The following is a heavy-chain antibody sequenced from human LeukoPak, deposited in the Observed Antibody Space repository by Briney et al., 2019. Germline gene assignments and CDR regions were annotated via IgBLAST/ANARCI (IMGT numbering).Heavy chain of an antibody. Sequence: GGSLRLSCAASGFTFSSYSMNWVRQAPGKGLEWVSSISSSSSYIYYADSVKGRFTISRDNAKNSLYLQINSLRAEDMAVYYCARDYYDSSGYLSEYYFDYWGQGTLVTVSS. J-gene: IGHJ4*02. D-gene: IGHD3-22*01. CDR2: ISSSSSYI. CDR3: ARDYYDSSGYLSEYYFDY. CDR1: GFTFSSYS. V-gene: IGHV3-21*01.